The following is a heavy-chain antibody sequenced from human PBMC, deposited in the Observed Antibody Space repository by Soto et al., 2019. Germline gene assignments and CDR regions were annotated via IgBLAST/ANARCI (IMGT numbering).Heavy chain of an antibody. D-gene: IGHD3-22*01. V-gene: IGHV3-48*01. CDR2: ISSSSSTI. CDR3: AKDLGVRGQSYDSGGFCFDY. Sequence: GGSLRLSCAASGFTFSSYSMNWVRQAPGKGLEWVAYISSSSSTIYYADSVKGRFTISRDNAKNTLYLQMNSLRAEDTAVYYCAKDLGVRGQSYDSGGFCFDYWGQGTPVTVSS. J-gene: IGHJ4*02. CDR1: GFTFSSYS.